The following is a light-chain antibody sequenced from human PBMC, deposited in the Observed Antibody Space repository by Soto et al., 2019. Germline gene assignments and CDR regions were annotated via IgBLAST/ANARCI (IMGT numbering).Light chain of an antibody. Sequence: QSALTQPASVSGSPGQSITISCTGTSSDVGGYNHVSWYQQHPGEAPKLMIYDVSSRPSGVSNRFSGSKAPDTASLTISGLQAEDEADYYCSSFASTDTPMVFGGGTKLTVL. CDR3: SSFASTDTPMV. CDR2: DVS. J-gene: IGLJ2*01. V-gene: IGLV2-14*03. CDR1: SSDVGGYNH.